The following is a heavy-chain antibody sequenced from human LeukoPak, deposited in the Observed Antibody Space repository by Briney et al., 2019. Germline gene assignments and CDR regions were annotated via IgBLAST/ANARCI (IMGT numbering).Heavy chain of an antibody. Sequence: ASVKVSCKAAGYTFTGYYMHWERQAPGQGLEWVGWINPNSGGTNYAQKFQGRVTMTRDTSISTAYMELSRLRSDDTAVYYCARVLPVVVAAHDAFDIWGQGTMVTVSS. CDR3: ARVLPVVVAAHDAFDI. J-gene: IGHJ3*02. CDR1: GYTFTGYY. D-gene: IGHD2-15*01. CDR2: INPNSGGT. V-gene: IGHV1-2*02.